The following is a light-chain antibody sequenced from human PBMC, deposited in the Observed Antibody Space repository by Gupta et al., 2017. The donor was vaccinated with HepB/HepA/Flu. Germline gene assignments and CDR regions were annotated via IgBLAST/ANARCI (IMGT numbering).Light chain of an antibody. V-gene: IGKV1-5*03. CDR1: QGIGDW. CDR3: QQGNTYYS. Sequence: DIQMTQSPSTLSASVGDRVIITCRASQGIGDWLAWYQQKPGKAPKLLISRASTGGYGDPSRFSGSGYGKEFTLTSSRRQTDDFANYYGQQGNTYYSFGHGTKVDMK. CDR2: RAS. J-gene: IGKJ3*01.